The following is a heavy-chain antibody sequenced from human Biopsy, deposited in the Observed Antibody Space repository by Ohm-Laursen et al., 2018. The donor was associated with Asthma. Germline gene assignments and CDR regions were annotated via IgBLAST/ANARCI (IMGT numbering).Heavy chain of an antibody. CDR3: AKAREDIVVVVAVSDS. CDR1: GFTFRSYW. V-gene: IGHV3-23*01. D-gene: IGHD2-15*01. CDR2: ISGSGGST. J-gene: IGHJ4*02. Sequence: SLRLSCAASGFTFRSYWMSWVRQPPGKGLEWVSAISGSGGSTYYADSVKGRFTISRDNSKNTLHLQMNSLRAEDTAVYYCAKAREDIVVVVAVSDSWGQGTLVTVSS.